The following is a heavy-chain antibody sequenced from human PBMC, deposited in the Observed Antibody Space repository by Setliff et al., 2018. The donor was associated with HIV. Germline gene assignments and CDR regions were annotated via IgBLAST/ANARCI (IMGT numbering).Heavy chain of an antibody. J-gene: IGHJ4*02. CDR1: GVSTSSTSYY. CDR2: IYYSGNT. CDR3: ARQGAVTGHSFDY. V-gene: IGHV4-39*01. Sequence: SETLSLTCTVSGVSTSSTSYYWGWIRQPPGKGLEWIGYIYYSGNTYYNPSLKSRVTISVDTSKNHFSLRLSSVTAADTAVYQCARQGAVTGHSFDYWGQGALVTVSS. D-gene: IGHD6-19*01.